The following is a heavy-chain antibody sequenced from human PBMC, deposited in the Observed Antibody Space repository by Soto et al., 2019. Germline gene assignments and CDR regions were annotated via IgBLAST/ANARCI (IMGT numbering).Heavy chain of an antibody. Sequence: GGSLRLSCAASGFTFSSYSMNWVRQAPGKGLEWVSSISSSSSYIYYADSVKGRFTISRDNAKNSLYLQMGRLRAEDTAMYYCATKARVTNYLYYGMDVWGLGTTVTVSS. CDR3: ATKARVTNYLYYGMDV. CDR1: GFTFSSYS. J-gene: IGHJ6*02. V-gene: IGHV3-21*01. CDR2: ISSSSSYI. D-gene: IGHD2-21*02.